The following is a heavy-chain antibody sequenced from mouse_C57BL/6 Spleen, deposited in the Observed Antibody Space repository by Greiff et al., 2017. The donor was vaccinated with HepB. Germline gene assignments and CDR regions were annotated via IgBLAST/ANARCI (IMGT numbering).Heavy chain of an antibody. CDR2: IDPSDSET. J-gene: IGHJ3*01. V-gene: IGHV1-52*01. CDR1: GYTFTSYW. CDR3: ARSGSSGYVSFAY. Sequence: VQLQQPGAELVRPGSSVKLSCKASGYTFTSYWMHWVKQRPIQGLEWIGNIDPSDSETHYNQKFKDKATLTVDKSSSTAYMQLSSLKSSGSTVYYCARSGSSGYVSFAYWGQGTLVTVAA. D-gene: IGHD3-2*02.